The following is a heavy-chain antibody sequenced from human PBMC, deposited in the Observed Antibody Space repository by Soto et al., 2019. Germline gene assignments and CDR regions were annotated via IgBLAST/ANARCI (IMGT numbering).Heavy chain of an antibody. CDR1: GYTFSSYA. D-gene: IGHD3-3*01. V-gene: IGHV3-23*01. CDR3: AKVIDDFWSGDSSNPAPRWFQP. Sequence: AGSLSLSCTASGYTFSSYAMSWVRQAPGKGLEWVSAISGSGGSTYNADSVKGRFTISRDNSKNTLYLQMNSLRAEDTAVYYCAKVIDDFWSGDSSNPAPRWFQPWGQGTLVTVSS. J-gene: IGHJ1*01. CDR2: ISGSGGST.